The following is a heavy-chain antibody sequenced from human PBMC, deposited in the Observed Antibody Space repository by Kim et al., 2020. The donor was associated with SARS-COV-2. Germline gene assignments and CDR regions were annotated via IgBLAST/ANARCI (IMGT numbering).Heavy chain of an antibody. J-gene: IGHJ4*02. V-gene: IGHV4-59*13. CDR1: GGSISSYY. CDR2: IYYSGST. CDR3: ALERPDRPPDY. Sequence: SETLSLTCTVSGGSISSYYWSWIRQPPGKGLEWIGYIYYSGSTNYNPSLKSRVTISVDTSKNQFSLKLSSVTAADTAVYYCALERPDRPPDYWGQGTLVTVSS.